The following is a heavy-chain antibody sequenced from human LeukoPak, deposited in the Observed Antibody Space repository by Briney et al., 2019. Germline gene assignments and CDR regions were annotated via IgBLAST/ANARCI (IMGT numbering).Heavy chain of an antibody. Sequence: SETLSLTCTVSGGSISSSSYYWGWIRQPPGKGLEWIGNIYYSGSTYYNPSLKSRVTISVDTSKNQFTLKLSSVTAADTAVYYCARLLLGGSHRWFDPWGQGTLVTVSS. J-gene: IGHJ5*02. V-gene: IGHV4-39*01. D-gene: IGHD1-26*01. CDR3: ARLLLGGSHRWFDP. CDR1: GGSISSSSYY. CDR2: IYYSGST.